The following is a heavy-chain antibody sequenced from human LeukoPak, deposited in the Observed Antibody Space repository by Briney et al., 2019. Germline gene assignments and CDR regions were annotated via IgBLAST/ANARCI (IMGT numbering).Heavy chain of an antibody. CDR1: GGTFSSYA. D-gene: IGHD3-3*01. J-gene: IGHJ5*02. V-gene: IGHV1-69*13. Sequence: VASVKVSCKASGGTFSSYAISWVRQAPGQGLEWMGGIIPIFGTANYAQKFQGRVTITADESTSTAYMELSSLRSEDTAVYYCAPGVFWSVYYPPSWGQEPLAPVSS. CDR2: IIPIFGTA. CDR3: APGVFWSVYYPPS.